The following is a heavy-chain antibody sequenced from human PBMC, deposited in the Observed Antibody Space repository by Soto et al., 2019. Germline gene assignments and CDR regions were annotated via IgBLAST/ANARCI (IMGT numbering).Heavy chain of an antibody. CDR1: RVTFSSYA. J-gene: IGHJ4*02. CDR2: VIPVFRTS. CDR3: AKDGSWDGGGGES. V-gene: IGHV1-69*18. Sequence: QVQLVQSGAEVKKPGSSVKVSCSASRVTFSSYAFTWVRQAPGQGLEWMGNVIPVFRTSNYAQRFQGRLTISADESTNTVSMELSSLRSEDTAVYFCAKDGSWDGGGGESWGQGTLVIVSS. D-gene: IGHD3-16*01.